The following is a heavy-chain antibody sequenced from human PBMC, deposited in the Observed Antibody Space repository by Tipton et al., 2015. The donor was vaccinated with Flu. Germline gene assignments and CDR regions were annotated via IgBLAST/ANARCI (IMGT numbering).Heavy chain of an antibody. D-gene: IGHD4-17*01. Sequence: TLSLTCAVSGYSISSGYHWGWIRQPPGKGLEWIGNIYHSGVTFYSPSLRSRVTISVDTSKNQFFLNLRSVTAADTAVYYCARRGPTVTTSSGWYFELWGRGARVTVSS. CDR1: GYSISSGYH. J-gene: IGHJ2*01. V-gene: IGHV4-38-2*01. CDR3: ARRGPTVTTSSGWYFEL. CDR2: IYHSGVT.